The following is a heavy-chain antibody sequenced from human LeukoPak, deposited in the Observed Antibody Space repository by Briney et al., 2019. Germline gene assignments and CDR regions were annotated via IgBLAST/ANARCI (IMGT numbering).Heavy chain of an antibody. CDR2: ISGSGGST. Sequence: PGGSLRLSCAASGITFSSYAMSWVRQAPGKGLEWVSAISGSGGSTYYADSVKGRFTISRDNSKNTLYLQMNSLRAEDTAVYYCAKDENWNPDRQYFDYWGQGTLVTVSS. D-gene: IGHD1-1*01. CDR1: GITFSSYA. CDR3: AKDENWNPDRQYFDY. J-gene: IGHJ4*02. V-gene: IGHV3-23*01.